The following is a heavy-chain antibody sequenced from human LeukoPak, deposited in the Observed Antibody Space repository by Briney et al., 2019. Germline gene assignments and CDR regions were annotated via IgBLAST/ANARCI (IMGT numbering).Heavy chain of an antibody. V-gene: IGHV3-30*03. CDR3: AVVAAPLDAFVI. CDR2: ISYDGSNK. CDR1: GFTFSSYG. Sequence: GGSLRLSCAASGFTFSSYGMHWVRQAPGKGLEWVAVISYDGSNKYYADSVKGRFTISRDNSKNTLYLQMNSLRAEDTAVYYCAVVAAPLDAFVIWGQGTMVTVSS. J-gene: IGHJ3*02. D-gene: IGHD2-15*01.